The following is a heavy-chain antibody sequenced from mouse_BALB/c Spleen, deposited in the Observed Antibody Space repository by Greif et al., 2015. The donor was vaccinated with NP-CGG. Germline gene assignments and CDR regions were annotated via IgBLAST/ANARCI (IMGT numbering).Heavy chain of an antibody. CDR1: GFAFSSYD. J-gene: IGHJ3*01. V-gene: IGHV5-12-1*01. CDR3: ARYGNWFAY. Sequence: EVKLMESGGGLVKPGGSLKLSCAASGFAFSSYDMSWVRQTPEKRLEWVAYISSGGGSTYYPDTVKGRFTISRDNAKNTLYLQMSSLKSEDTAMYYCARYGNWFAYWGQGTLVTVSA. D-gene: IGHD2-1*01. CDR2: ISSGGGST.